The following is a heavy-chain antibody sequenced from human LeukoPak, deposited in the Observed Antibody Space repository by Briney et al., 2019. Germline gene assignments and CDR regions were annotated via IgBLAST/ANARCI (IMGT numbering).Heavy chain of an antibody. D-gene: IGHD3-10*01. CDR3: AKDGRGRTFFGDIEY. V-gene: IGHV3-30*18. CDR2: ISNDADSE. CDR1: GFSFSLYG. J-gene: IGHJ4*02. Sequence: GGSLRLSCAASGFSFSLYGMHWVRQAPGKGLEWVAVISNDADSEYYSDSVKGRFTISRDNAKDTLYLQMDSLRRDDTAVYFCAKDGRGRTFFGDIEYWGQGTLVAVSS.